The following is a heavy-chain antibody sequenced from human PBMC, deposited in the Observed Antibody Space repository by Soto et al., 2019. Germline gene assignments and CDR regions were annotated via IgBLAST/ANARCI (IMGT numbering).Heavy chain of an antibody. CDR1: GFTFSIYA. V-gene: IGHV3-30-3*01. D-gene: IGHD6-19*01. CDR2: ISYDGSNK. J-gene: IGHJ4*02. CDR3: ARELQQEQQWLVQGEFDY. Sequence: TGGSLRLSCAASGFTFSIYAMHWVRQAPGKGLEWVAVISYDGSNKYYADSVKSLFTISRDNSKNPLYLQMHRLRAEDTAVYYCARELQQEQQWLVQGEFDYWGQGTLVTVSS.